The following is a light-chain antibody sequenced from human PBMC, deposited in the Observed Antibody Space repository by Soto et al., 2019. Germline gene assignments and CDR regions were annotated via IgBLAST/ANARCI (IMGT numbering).Light chain of an antibody. Sequence: DSQMTQSPSSLSASVGDRVTITCRASQSISSYVNWYQQKPGKAPKLLIYAASSLQSGVPSRFSGSESWTDFTLTISSLQPEDFATYYCQQSYSTPRTFGQGTKVEIK. CDR2: AAS. V-gene: IGKV1-39*01. J-gene: IGKJ1*01. CDR3: QQSYSTPRT. CDR1: QSISSY.